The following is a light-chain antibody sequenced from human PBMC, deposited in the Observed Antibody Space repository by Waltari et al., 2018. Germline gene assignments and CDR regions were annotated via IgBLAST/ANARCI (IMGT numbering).Light chain of an antibody. CDR3: CSYAGSNTWV. CDR1: SSDVGTYDL. Sequence: QSALTQPASVSGSPGQSITISCTGTSSDVGTYDLVSWYQQHPGKAPKLMIYDVSKRPSGVSNRCSGSKSGNTAALTISGLQAEDEAEYYCCSYAGSNTWVFGGGTKLTVL. CDR2: DVS. V-gene: IGLV2-23*02. J-gene: IGLJ2*01.